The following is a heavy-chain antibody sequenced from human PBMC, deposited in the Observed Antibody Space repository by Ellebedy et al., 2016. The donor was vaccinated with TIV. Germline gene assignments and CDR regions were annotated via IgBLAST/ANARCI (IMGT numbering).Heavy chain of an antibody. CDR3: AREGIVVVPAAEITDYYYNGMDV. Sequence: AASVKVSCKTSGGTFSSYAITWVRQAPGQGLEWMGWIGTYNGHSNYAQKFQGRVTMTTDTSTSTAYMELRSLRSDDTAVYYCAREGIVVVPAAEITDYYYNGMDVWGQGTTVTVSS. J-gene: IGHJ6*02. V-gene: IGHV1-18*01. D-gene: IGHD2-2*01. CDR1: GGTFSSYA. CDR2: IGTYNGHS.